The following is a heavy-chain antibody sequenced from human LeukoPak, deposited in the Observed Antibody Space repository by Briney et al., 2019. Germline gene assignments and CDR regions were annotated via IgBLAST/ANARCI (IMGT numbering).Heavy chain of an antibody. CDR1: GYSINIGYY. CDR3: ARWTYSDYGFDY. V-gene: IGHV4-38-2*01. J-gene: IGHJ4*02. D-gene: IGHD4-11*01. Sequence: SETLSLTCAVSGYSINIGYYWGWIRQPPGKGLEWIGSIIHSGSAYYNPSLNSRVNISVDTFKNQFSLKLNSVTAADTAVYYCARWTYSDYGFDYWGQGTLVTVSS. CDR2: IIHSGSA.